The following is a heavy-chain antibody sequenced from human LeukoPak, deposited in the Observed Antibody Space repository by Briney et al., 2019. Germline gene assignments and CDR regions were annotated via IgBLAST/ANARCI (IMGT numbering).Heavy chain of an antibody. J-gene: IGHJ4*02. V-gene: IGHV4-39*07. D-gene: IGHD2-2*03. CDR2: IYYSGST. Sequence: SETLSLTCTVSGGSISSSTYYWGWIRQPPGKGLEWIGNIYYSGSTYYNPSLTSRVTISVDTSKNQFSLKLSSVTAADTAVYYCARDGYLAVDYWGQGTLVTVSS. CDR3: ARDGYLAVDY. CDR1: GGSISSSTYY.